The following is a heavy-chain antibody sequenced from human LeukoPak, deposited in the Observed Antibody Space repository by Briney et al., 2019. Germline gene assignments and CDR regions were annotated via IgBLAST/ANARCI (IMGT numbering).Heavy chain of an antibody. D-gene: IGHD7-27*01. CDR2: ISSSGGTI. CDR3: AKEGGDWGEGYFDY. V-gene: IGHV3-11*01. J-gene: IGHJ4*02. Sequence: PGGSLRLSCAASGFTFSDSYMSWIRQVPGKGLEWISYISSSGGTIYYADSVKGRFTISRDNAKNSLYLQMNSLRAEDTAVHYCAKEGGDWGEGYFDYWGQGTLVTVSS. CDR1: GFTFSDSY.